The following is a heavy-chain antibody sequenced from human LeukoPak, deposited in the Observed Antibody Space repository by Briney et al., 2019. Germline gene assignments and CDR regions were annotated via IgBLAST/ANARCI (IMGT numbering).Heavy chain of an antibody. Sequence: GGSLRLSCAASGFTVSSSYMSWVRQAPGKGLEWVSIIYYDGTTYYADSVKGRFTISRDNAKNSLYLQMNSLRAEDTAVYYCARDRGITMSDAFDIWGQGTMVTVSS. CDR1: GFTVSSSY. D-gene: IGHD3-22*01. CDR2: IYYDGTT. V-gene: IGHV3-53*01. J-gene: IGHJ3*02. CDR3: ARDRGITMSDAFDI.